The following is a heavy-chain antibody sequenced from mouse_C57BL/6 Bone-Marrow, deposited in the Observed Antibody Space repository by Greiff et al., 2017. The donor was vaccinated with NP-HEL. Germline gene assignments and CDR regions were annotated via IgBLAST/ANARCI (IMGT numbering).Heavy chain of an antibody. J-gene: IGHJ2*01. Sequence: VQLVESGAELVKPGASVKMSCKASGYTFTSYWITWVKQRPGQGLEWIGDIYPGSGSTNYNEKFKSKATLTVDTSSSTAYMQLSSLTSEDSAVYYCARLNYGSSYVGYYFDYWGQGTTLTVSS. CDR2: IYPGSGST. D-gene: IGHD1-1*01. CDR3: ARLNYGSSYVGYYFDY. V-gene: IGHV1-55*01. CDR1: GYTFTSYW.